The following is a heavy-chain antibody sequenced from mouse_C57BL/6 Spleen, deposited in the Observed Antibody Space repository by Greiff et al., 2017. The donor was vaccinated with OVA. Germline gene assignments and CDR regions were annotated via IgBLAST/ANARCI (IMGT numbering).Heavy chain of an antibody. CDR1: GFTFSDYY. V-gene: IGHV5-12*01. CDR3: ASPYYGSSYGYFDV. Sequence: EVQLQESGGGLVQPGGSLKLSCAASGFTFSDYYMYWVRQTPEKRLEWVAYISNGGGSTYYPDTVKGRFTISRDNAKNTLYLQMSRLKSEDTAMYYCASPYYGSSYGYFDVWGTGTTVTVSS. CDR2: ISNGGGST. J-gene: IGHJ1*03. D-gene: IGHD1-1*01.